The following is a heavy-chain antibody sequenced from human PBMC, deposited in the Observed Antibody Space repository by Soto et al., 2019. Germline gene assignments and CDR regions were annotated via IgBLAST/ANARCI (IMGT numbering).Heavy chain of an antibody. V-gene: IGHV4-31*03. CDR2: IYYSGST. CDR3: ARDFTDSSGPTLGMGV. D-gene: IGHD6-19*01. Sequence: QVQLQESGPGLVKPSQTLSLTCTVSGGSISSGGYYWSWIRQHPGKGLEWIGYIYYSGSTYYNPSLESRVTISVDTSKDQFSLKLSSVTVADTAVYYCARDFTDSSGPTLGMGVWGQGTTVTVSS. CDR1: GGSISSGGYY. J-gene: IGHJ6*02.